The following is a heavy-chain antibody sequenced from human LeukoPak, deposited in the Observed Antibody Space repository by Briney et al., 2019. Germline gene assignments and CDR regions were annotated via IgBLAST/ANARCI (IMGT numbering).Heavy chain of an antibody. Sequence: GGSLRLSCAASGFTFSSYWMHWVRQAPGKGLVWVSRINSDGSSTSYADSVKGRFTISRDNAKNTLYLQMNSLRAEDTAVYYCARYIAASNWFDPWGQGTLVTVSS. CDR3: ARYIAASNWFDP. D-gene: IGHD6-6*01. CDR2: INSDGSST. CDR1: GFTFSSYW. J-gene: IGHJ5*02. V-gene: IGHV3-74*01.